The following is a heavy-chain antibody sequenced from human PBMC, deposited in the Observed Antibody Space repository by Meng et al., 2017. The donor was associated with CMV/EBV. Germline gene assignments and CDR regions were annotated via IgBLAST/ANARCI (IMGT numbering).Heavy chain of an antibody. Sequence: GESLKISCAASGFTFSSYGVHWVRQAPGKGLEWVAFIRYDGSNKYYADSVKGRFTISRDNSKNTLYLQMNSLRAEDTAVYYCAKVMTTVTTPLGYWGQGTLVTVSS. CDR2: IRYDGSNK. CDR1: GFTFSSYG. V-gene: IGHV3-30*02. J-gene: IGHJ4*02. D-gene: IGHD4-11*01. CDR3: AKVMTTVTTPLGY.